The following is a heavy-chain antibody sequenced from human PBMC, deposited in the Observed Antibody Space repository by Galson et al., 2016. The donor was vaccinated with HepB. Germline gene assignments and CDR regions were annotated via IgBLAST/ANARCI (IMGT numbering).Heavy chain of an antibody. CDR1: GYSFTSYG. Sequence: SVKVSCKASGYSFTSYGISWVRQAPGQGLEWMGWISAYSANKNYAQKVQGRITMTTDSSTSTAYMELRNLTSDDTAVYFCARDYSSGWYGYWGQGTPVTVSS. CDR2: ISAYSANK. J-gene: IGHJ4*02. CDR3: ARDYSSGWYGY. V-gene: IGHV1-18*01. D-gene: IGHD6-19*01.